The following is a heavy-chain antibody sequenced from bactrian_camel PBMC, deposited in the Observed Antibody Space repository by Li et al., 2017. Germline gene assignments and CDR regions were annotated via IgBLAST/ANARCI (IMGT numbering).Heavy chain of an antibody. Sequence: HVQLVESGGGLVQTGGSLKLSCVGSGYTFDLYAMSWVRLSPGKGLEWVAAIDRTGGHPFYADSVKGRFTVSRDNDKNTLYLQLTSLKIEDTAIYYCAKWSPGHFGQGTQVTVS. CDR2: IDRTGGHP. CDR1: GYTFDLYA. D-gene: IGHD1*01. V-gene: IGHV3S39*01. J-gene: IGHJ4*01.